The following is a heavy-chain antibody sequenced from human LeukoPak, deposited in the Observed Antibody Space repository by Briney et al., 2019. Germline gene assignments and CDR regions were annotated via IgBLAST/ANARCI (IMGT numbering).Heavy chain of an antibody. CDR1: GFTFSNAW. D-gene: IGHD3-22*01. V-gene: IGHV3-15*01. J-gene: IGHJ4*02. Sequence: GGSLRLSCAAPGFTFSNAWMSWVRQAPGKGLEWVGRIKSKTDGGTTDYAAPVKGRFTISRDDSKNTLYLQMNSLKTEDTAVYYCTTDITMIVVVIDGYYFDYWGQGTLVTVSS. CDR3: TTDITMIVVVIDGYYFDY. CDR2: IKSKTDGGTT.